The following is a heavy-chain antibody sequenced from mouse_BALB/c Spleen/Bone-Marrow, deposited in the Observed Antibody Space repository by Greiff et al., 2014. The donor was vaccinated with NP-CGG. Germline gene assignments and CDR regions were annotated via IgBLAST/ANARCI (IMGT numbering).Heavy chain of an antibody. CDR3: ARGGTSVDY. D-gene: IGHD3-3*01. J-gene: IGHJ2*01. CDR1: GYAFSVYW. CDR2: IYPGDGDT. V-gene: IGHV1-80*01. Sequence: QVQLKQSGAELVRPGSSVKISCKASGYAFSVYWVNWVKQRPGQGLEWIGQIYPGDGDTNYNGKFKGRATLTADKSSNTAYMQLSSLTSEDSAVYFCARGGTSVDYWGQGTTLTVSS.